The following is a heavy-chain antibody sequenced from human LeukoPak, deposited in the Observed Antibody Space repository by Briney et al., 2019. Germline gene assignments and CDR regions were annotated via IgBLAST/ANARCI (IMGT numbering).Heavy chain of an antibody. J-gene: IGHJ3*02. Sequence: SQTLSLTCTVSGGSISSGGYYWSWIRQHPGQGLEWIGYIYYSGSTYYNPSLKSRVTISVDTSKNQFSLKLSSVTAADTAVYYCARDNGYNPPNSAFDIWGQGTMVTVSS. CDR2: IYYSGST. CDR3: ARDNGYNPPNSAFDI. CDR1: GGSISSGGYY. V-gene: IGHV4-31*03. D-gene: IGHD5-24*01.